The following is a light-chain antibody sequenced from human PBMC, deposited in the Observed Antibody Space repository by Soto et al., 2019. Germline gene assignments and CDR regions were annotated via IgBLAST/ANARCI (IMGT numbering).Light chain of an antibody. CDR2: DVS. V-gene: IGLV2-14*01. CDR3: SSYTNSRPPVV. CDR1: SSDVGGYNY. J-gene: IGLJ2*01. Sequence: QSALTQPASVSGSPGQSITISCTGTSSDVGGYNYVSWYQQHPGKAPKLMIYDVSNRPSGVSNRFPGSKSGNTASLTISGLPAEGEADYYFSSYTNSRPPVVFGGGTKLTVL.